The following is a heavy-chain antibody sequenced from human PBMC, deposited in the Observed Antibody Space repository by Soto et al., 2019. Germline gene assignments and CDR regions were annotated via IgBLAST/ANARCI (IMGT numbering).Heavy chain of an antibody. J-gene: IGHJ4*02. CDR1: GGSVSSGSYY. CDR2: IYYSGST. V-gene: IGHV4-61*01. CDR3: ARDLRFGY. Sequence: QVQLQESGPGLVKPSETLSLTCTVSGGSVSSGSYYWSWIRQPPGKGLEWIVYIYYSGSTNYNPSLKSRVTISVDTSKNQFSLKLSSVTAADTAVYYCARDLRFGYWGQGTLVTVSS.